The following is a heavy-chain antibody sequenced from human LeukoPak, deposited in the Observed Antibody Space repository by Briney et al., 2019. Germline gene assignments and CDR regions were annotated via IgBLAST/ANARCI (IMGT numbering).Heavy chain of an antibody. CDR1: GFTFSSYA. CDR3: AKPSSHTLKWLQPGPLFDY. Sequence: GGSLRLSCAASGFTFSSYAMSWVRQAPGKGLEWVSAISGSGGSTYYADSVKGRFTISRDNSKNTLYLQMNSLRAEDTAVYYCAKPSSHTLKWLQPGPLFDYWGQGTLVTVSS. CDR2: ISGSGGST. V-gene: IGHV3-23*01. J-gene: IGHJ4*02. D-gene: IGHD5-12*01.